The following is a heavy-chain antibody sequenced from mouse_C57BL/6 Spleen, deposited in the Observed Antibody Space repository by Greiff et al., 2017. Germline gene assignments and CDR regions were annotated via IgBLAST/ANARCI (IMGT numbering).Heavy chain of an antibody. Sequence: QVQLQQSGAELVKPGASVKISCKASGYAFSSYWMNWVKQRPGKGLEWIGQIYPGDGDTNYNGKFKGKATLTADKSSSTAYMQLSSLTSEDSAVYFCARGYYSNHYYAMDYWGQGTSVTVSS. D-gene: IGHD2-5*01. V-gene: IGHV1-80*01. CDR2: IYPGDGDT. CDR1: GYAFSSYW. J-gene: IGHJ4*01. CDR3: ARGYYSNHYYAMDY.